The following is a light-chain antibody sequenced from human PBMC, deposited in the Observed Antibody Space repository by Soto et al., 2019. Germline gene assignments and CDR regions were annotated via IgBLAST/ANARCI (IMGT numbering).Light chain of an antibody. CDR2: DAS. V-gene: IGKV1-5*02. Sequence: QLTQSPSTLSSSLGAGATSISRASQSISSWVAWYQQTPGKAPKLLIYDASSLESGVPSRFSGTGLGTEFTLTIGSLQPDDFATYYCQQYNSYAWTFGQGTKVDIK. CDR1: QSISSW. CDR3: QQYNSYAWT. J-gene: IGKJ1*01.